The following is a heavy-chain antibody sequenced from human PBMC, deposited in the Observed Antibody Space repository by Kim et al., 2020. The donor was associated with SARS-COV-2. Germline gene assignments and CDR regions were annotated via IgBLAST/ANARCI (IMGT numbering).Heavy chain of an antibody. CDR3: ARGTASCSCGNFYPPNWFDP. Sequence: SETLSLTCAVYGGSFSDYYWTWIRQPPGKGLEWIGEIEHSGSTNYSPSLKSRATISLDTSKNQFSLNLSSVTAADTAVYYCARGTASCSCGNFYPPNWFDPWGQGTLVTVSS. CDR1: GGSFSDYY. V-gene: IGHV4-34*01. D-gene: IGHD2-15*01. J-gene: IGHJ5*02. CDR2: IEHSGST.